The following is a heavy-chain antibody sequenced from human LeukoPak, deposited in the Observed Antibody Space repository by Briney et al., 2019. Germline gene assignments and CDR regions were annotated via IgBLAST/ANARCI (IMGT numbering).Heavy chain of an antibody. CDR3: VRGSTLRHYQY. CDR1: GGSISSSTYY. D-gene: IGHD3-16*01. Sequence: SETLSLTCTVSGGSISSSTYYWGWIRRPPGKGLEWIGSIYYSGSTYYNPSLKSRVTVSVDTSKNQFSLKLSCVTAADTAVYYCVRGSTLRHYQYWGQGTLVTVSS. CDR2: IYYSGST. V-gene: IGHV4-39*01. J-gene: IGHJ4*02.